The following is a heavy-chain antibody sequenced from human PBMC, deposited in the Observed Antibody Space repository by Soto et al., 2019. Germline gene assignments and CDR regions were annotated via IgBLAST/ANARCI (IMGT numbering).Heavy chain of an antibody. CDR3: ARDLYDYIWGSYRHDAFDI. D-gene: IGHD3-16*02. J-gene: IGHJ3*02. CDR1: GYTFTSYG. V-gene: IGHV1-18*01. Sequence: QVQLVQSGAEVKKPGASVKVSCKASGYTFTSYGISWVRQAPGQGLEWMGWISAYNGNTNYAQKLQGRVTMTTDTSTSTAYMELSSLRSDDTAVYYCARDLYDYIWGSYRHDAFDIWGQGTMVTVSS. CDR2: ISAYNGNT.